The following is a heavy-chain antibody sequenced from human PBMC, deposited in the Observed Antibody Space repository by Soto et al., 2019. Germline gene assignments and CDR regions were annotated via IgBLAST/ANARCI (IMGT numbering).Heavy chain of an antibody. CDR1: GDSVSSNSSA. CDR3: ARGGVAGTPPYYFDY. J-gene: IGHJ4*02. CDR2: TYYRSKWYN. V-gene: IGHV6-1*01. D-gene: IGHD6-19*01. Sequence: PSQTLSLPCAISGDSVSSNSSACNWIRQSPSRGLEWLGRTYYRSKWYNDYAVSVKSRITINPDTSKNQFSLQLNSVTPEDTAVYYCARGGVAGTPPYYFDYWGQGTLVTVSS.